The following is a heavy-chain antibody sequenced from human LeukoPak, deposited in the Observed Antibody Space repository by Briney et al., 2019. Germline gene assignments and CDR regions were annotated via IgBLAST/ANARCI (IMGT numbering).Heavy chain of an antibody. Sequence: PGGSLRLSCAASGFTVSSNYMSWVRQAPGKGLEWVSVIYSGGSTYYADSVKGRFTISRDNSKNTLYLQMNSLRAEDTAVYYCARALYDSSGSYYYYYMDVWGKGTTVTVSS. CDR2: IYSGGST. CDR1: GFTVSSNY. CDR3: ARALYDSSGSYYYYYMDV. D-gene: IGHD3-22*01. V-gene: IGHV3-53*01. J-gene: IGHJ6*03.